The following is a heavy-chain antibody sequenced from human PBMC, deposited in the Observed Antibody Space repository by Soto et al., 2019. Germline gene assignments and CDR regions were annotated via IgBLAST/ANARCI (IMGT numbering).Heavy chain of an antibody. J-gene: IGHJ4*02. CDR3: ARAGSSSDFWSGYYSRNEY. Sequence: GGSLRLSCAASGFTFNSYAMHWVRQAPGQGLEWVAVISFNGIDTYYADSVKGRVTISRDNSKNTLYLQMNSLRAEDTAVYYCARAGSSSDFWSGYYSRNEYWGQGTLVTVSS. CDR2: ISFNGIDT. D-gene: IGHD3-3*01. CDR1: GFTFNSYA. V-gene: IGHV3-30*04.